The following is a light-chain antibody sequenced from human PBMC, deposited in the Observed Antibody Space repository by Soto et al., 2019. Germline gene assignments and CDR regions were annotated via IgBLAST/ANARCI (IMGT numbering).Light chain of an antibody. J-gene: IGLJ1*01. CDR2: DVT. CDR3: ISYTSSDTYV. CDR1: STDVGGYNY. V-gene: IGLV2-14*01. Sequence: QSVLTQPASVSGSPGQSITISCTGTSTDVGGYNYVSWYQQHPGKAPKLMIYDVTSRPSGVSHRFSGSKSGNTASLIISGLQAEDDADYYCISYTSSDTYVFGTGTKLTVL.